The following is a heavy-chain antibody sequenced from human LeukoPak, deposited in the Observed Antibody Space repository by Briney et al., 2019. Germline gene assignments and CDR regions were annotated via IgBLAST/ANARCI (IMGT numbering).Heavy chain of an antibody. V-gene: IGHV4-39*01. Sequence: SETLSLTCTVSGGSISSSSYYWGWVRQPPGKGLEWIGSIYYSGSTYYNPSLKSRVTISVDTSKNQFSLKLSSVTAADTAMYYCARFPRPRGSGRRWFDPWGQGTLVTVSS. D-gene: IGHD2-15*01. J-gene: IGHJ5*02. CDR2: IYYSGST. CDR3: ARFPRPRGSGRRWFDP. CDR1: GGSISSSSYY.